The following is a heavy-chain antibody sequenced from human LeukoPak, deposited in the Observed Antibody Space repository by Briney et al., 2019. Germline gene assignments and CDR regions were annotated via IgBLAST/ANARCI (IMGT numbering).Heavy chain of an antibody. Sequence: GGSLRLSCAASGFTFSSYSMNWVRQAPGKGLEWVSYISSSSSTIYYADSVKGRFTISRDNSKNTLYLQMNSLRAEDTAVYYCAKDLERHIVVVPAALFDYWGQGTLVTVSS. D-gene: IGHD2-2*01. V-gene: IGHV3-48*01. CDR2: ISSSSSTI. CDR3: AKDLERHIVVVPAALFDY. J-gene: IGHJ4*02. CDR1: GFTFSSYS.